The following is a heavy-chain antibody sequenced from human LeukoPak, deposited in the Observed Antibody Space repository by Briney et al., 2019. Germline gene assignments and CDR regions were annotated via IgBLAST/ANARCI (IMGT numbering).Heavy chain of an antibody. CDR3: ARALYCSGGSCYFDY. CDR1: GYSFTNYW. V-gene: IGHV5-51*01. CDR2: IYPGDSDT. D-gene: IGHD2-15*01. J-gene: IGHJ4*02. Sequence: GDSLKISCKGSGYSFTNYWIGWVRQRPGKGLEWMGIIYPGDSDTRYSPSFQGQITISADKSISTAYLQWSSLKASDTAMYYCARALYCSGGSCYFDYWGQGTLVTVSS.